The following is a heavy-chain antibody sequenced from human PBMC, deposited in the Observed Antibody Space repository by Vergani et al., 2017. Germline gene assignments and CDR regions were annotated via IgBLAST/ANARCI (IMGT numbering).Heavy chain of an antibody. Sequence: QLQLQQSGPGLVQPSQTLSLTRIVSGDYINHDDYYWSWIRQSPGKGLEWIGYIYYSGCTYQNPSLESRLTMSLDTSRNQFSLNLISVTAGDTAVYYCARVAGGSGSYYLCWGQGTPVTVSS. CDR2: IYYSGCT. D-gene: IGHD3-22*01. J-gene: IGHJ4*02. V-gene: IGHV4-30-4*08. CDR3: ARVAGGSGSYYLC. CDR1: GDYINHDDYY.